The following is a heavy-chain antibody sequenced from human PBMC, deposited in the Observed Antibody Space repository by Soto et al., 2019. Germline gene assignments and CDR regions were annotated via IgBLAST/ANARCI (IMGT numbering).Heavy chain of an antibody. CDR2: INHSGST. D-gene: IGHD1-26*01. J-gene: IGHJ6*02. CDR3: ARCWDHYYYGMDV. CDR1: GGSFSGYY. Sequence: SETLSLTCAVYGGSFSGYYWSWIRQPPGKGLEWIGEINHSGSTNYNPSLKSRVTISVDTSKNQFSLKLSSVTAADTAVYYCARCWDHYYYGMDVWGQGTTVTAP. V-gene: IGHV4-34*01.